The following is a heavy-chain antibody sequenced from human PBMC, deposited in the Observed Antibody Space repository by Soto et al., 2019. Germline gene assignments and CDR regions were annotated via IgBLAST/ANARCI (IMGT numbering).Heavy chain of an antibody. D-gene: IGHD2-8*01. V-gene: IGHV3-11*06. CDR2: IGPSSSYT. CDR3: ARVVRLMLYSDY. J-gene: IGHJ4*02. CDR1: GFTFSDYY. Sequence: GGSLRLSCAASGFTFSDYYMIWVRQAPGKGLEWVSYIGPSSSYTNYADSVKGRFTISRANTKNSLYLQMNSLRAEDTAVYYCARVVRLMLYSDYWGQGTLVTVSS.